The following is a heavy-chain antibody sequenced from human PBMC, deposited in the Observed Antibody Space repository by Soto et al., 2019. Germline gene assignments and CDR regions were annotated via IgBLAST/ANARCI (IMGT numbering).Heavy chain of an antibody. D-gene: IGHD6-13*01. Sequence: ASVKVSCKASGYTFTSYGLSWVRQAPGQGLEWMGWISGYSGNRNYAQKLQGRVTMTTDTSTSTAYMELSRLRSDDTAVYYCAREYSSSSTFDYWGQGTLVTVSS. J-gene: IGHJ4*02. CDR1: GYTFTSYG. CDR3: AREYSSSSTFDY. V-gene: IGHV1-18*01. CDR2: ISGYSGNR.